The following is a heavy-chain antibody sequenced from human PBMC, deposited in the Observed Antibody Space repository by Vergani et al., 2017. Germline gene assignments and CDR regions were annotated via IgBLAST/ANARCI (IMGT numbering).Heavy chain of an antibody. J-gene: IGHJ4*02. CDR3: ASVGYGSGRHADERLDY. D-gene: IGHD3-10*01. Sequence: QVQLVQSGAEVKKPGASVKVSCKASGYTFTSYYMHWVRQAPGQGLEWMGIINPSGGSTSYAQKFQGRVTMTRDTSTSTAYMELRSLRSDDTAVYYCASVGYGSGRHADERLDYWGQGTLVTVSS. V-gene: IGHV1-46*01. CDR1: GYTFTSYY. CDR2: INPSGGST.